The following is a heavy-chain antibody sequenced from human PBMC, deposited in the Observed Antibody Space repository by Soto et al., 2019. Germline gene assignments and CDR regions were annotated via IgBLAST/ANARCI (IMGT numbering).Heavy chain of an antibody. CDR3: GKGRSYYYYYGVDV. J-gene: IGHJ6*02. D-gene: IGHD1-26*01. Sequence: GGSLRLSCAASGFTFSRHTMHWVRQAPGKGLEWVSDIIDSGGSTYYADAVKGRFTISRDNSKSTLYLQMNSLRAEDTAVYYCGKGRSYYYYYGVDVWGQGTTVTVSS. CDR2: IIDSGGST. CDR1: GFTFSRHT. V-gene: IGHV3-23*01.